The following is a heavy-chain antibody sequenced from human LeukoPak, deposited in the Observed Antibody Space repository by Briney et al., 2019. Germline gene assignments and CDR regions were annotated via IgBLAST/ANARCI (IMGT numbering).Heavy chain of an antibody. CDR1: GFTFSSYA. CDR3: AKGVLDTVTQLYYFDY. V-gene: IGHV3-23*01. D-gene: IGHD3/OR15-3a*01. Sequence: PGGSLRLSCAASGFTFSSYAMSWVRQAPGKGLEWVSALSGSGDSTFYADSVKGRFTFSRDNSMNTLYLQMNSLRADDTAVYYCAKGVLDTVTQLYYFDYWGQGTLVTVSS. CDR2: LSGSGDST. J-gene: IGHJ4*02.